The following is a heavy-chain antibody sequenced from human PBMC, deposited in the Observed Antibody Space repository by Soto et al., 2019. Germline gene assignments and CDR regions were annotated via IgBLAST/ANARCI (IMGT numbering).Heavy chain of an antibody. J-gene: IGHJ6*02. V-gene: IGHV3-23*01. CDR3: ASDYSNYGGVYYYYGMDV. CDR2: ISGSGGST. CDR1: GFTFSSYA. Sequence: GGSLRLSCAASGFTFSSYAMSWVRQAPGKGLEWVSAISGSGGSTYYADSVKGRFTISRDNSKNTLYLQMNSLRAEDTAVYYCASDYSNYGGVYYYYGMDVWGQGTTVTVSS. D-gene: IGHD4-4*01.